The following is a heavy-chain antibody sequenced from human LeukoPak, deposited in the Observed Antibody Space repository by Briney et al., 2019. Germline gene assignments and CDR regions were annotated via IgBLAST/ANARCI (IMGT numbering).Heavy chain of an antibody. D-gene: IGHD3/OR15-3a*01. CDR3: AKDPSGLYFYYYMDV. J-gene: IGHJ6*03. V-gene: IGHV3-30*02. CDR1: GFTFSSYG. Sequence: PGGSLRLSCAASGFTFSSYGMHWVRQAPGKGLEWVAFIRYDGSNKYYADSVKGRFTISRDNSKNTLYLQMNSLRAEDTAVYYCAKDPSGLYFYYYMDVWGKGTTVTVSS. CDR2: IRYDGSNK.